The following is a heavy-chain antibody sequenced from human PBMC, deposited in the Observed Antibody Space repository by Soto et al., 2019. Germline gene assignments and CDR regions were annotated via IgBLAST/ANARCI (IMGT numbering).Heavy chain of an antibody. CDR1: GFTFSSYE. V-gene: IGHV3-48*03. D-gene: IGHD3-3*01. Sequence: EVQLVESGGGLVQPGGSLRLSCAASGFTFSSYEMNWVRQAPGKGLEWVSYISSSGSTIYYADSVKGRFTISRDNAKNSLYLQMNSLRAEDTAVYYCARGLRGYHYDFWADPWGQGTLVTVSS. CDR2: ISSSGSTI. J-gene: IGHJ5*02. CDR3: ARGLRGYHYDFWADP.